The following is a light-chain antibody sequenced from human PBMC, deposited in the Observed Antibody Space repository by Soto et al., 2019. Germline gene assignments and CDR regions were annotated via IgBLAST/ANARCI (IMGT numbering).Light chain of an antibody. CDR3: STNAGAVA. CDR1: SSDVGGYNL. V-gene: IGLV2-23*01. CDR2: EGN. Sequence: QSALTQPASVSGSPGQSITISCTGSSSDVGGYNLVSWYQHHPGGAPKLIIYEGNERPSGVSNRFSGSKSGNTASLTISGLQAEDEADYYCSTNAGAVAFGGGPKLTVL. J-gene: IGLJ2*01.